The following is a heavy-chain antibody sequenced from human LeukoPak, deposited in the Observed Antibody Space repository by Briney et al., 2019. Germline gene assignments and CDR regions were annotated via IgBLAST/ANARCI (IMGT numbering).Heavy chain of an antibody. D-gene: IGHD5-18*01. CDR3: ARRRRRYSSLGDAFDI. CDR1: GGSFSGYY. Sequence: PSETLSLTCAVYGGSFSGYYWSWIRQPPGKGLECIGEINHSGSTNYNPSLKSRVTISVDTSKNQFSLKLSSVTAADTAVYYCARRRRRYSSLGDAFDIWGQRTMVPVSS. J-gene: IGHJ3*02. CDR2: INHSGST. V-gene: IGHV4-34*01.